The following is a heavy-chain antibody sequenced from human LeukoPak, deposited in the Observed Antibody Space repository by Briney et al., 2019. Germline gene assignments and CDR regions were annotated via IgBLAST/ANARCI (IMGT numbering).Heavy chain of an antibody. V-gene: IGHV3-30-3*01. J-gene: IGHJ3*02. CDR3: GRDTVGYGGAFDI. D-gene: IGHD5-18*01. Sequence: GGSLRLSCVASGFTFSSYNMHWVRQAPGKGLEWVAVISYDGSNKYYADSVKGRSTISRDNPKNTLYLQVNSLRPEDTAVYYCGRDTVGYGGAFDIWGQGTMVTVSS. CDR2: ISYDGSNK. CDR1: GFTFSSYN.